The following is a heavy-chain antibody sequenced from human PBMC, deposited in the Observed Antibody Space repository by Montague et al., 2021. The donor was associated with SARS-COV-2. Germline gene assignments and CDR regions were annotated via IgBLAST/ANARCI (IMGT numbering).Heavy chain of an antibody. J-gene: IGHJ6*02. CDR3: ARFAYRLLSIASYYGMDV. CDR2: ISHSGST. D-gene: IGHD2-2*01. CDR1: GGSFSGYY. Sequence: SETLSLTCAVYGGSFSGYYWCWIRQPPGKGLEWIGEISHSGSTTYNPSLKSRVTISIDTSKKQSSLMLSSVIAADTAVYYCARFAYRLLSIASYYGMDVGGQRTTVPVSS. V-gene: IGHV4-34*01.